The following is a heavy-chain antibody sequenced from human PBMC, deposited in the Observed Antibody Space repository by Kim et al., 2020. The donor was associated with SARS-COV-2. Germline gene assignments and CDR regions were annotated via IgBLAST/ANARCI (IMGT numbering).Heavy chain of an antibody. J-gene: IGHJ6*02. CDR1: GFNFENNA. CDR2: ISGTGRDR. CDR3: VKDIWDYSGMDV. Sequence: GGSLRLSCAVSGFNFENNAMNWVRQAPGKGPEWVSGISGTGRDRYYADSVKGRLTISRDTSKNTLYLQMDSLRVEDTAVYYWVKDIWDYSGMDVWGQGTT. D-gene: IGHD3-16*01. V-gene: IGHV3-23*01.